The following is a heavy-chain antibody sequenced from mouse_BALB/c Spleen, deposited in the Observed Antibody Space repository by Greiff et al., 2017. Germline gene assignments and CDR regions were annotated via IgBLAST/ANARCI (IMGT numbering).Heavy chain of an antibody. V-gene: IGHV3-2*02. J-gene: IGHJ2*01. D-gene: IGHD1-1*01. Sequence: EVKLMESGPGLVKPSQSLSLTCTVTGYSITSDYAWNWIRQFPGNKLEWMGYISYSGSTSYNPSLKSRISNTRDTSKNQFFLQLNSVTTEDTATYYCARLNYYGSSYFDYWGQGTTLTVSS. CDR3: ARLNYYGSSYFDY. CDR2: ISYSGST. CDR1: GYSITSDYA.